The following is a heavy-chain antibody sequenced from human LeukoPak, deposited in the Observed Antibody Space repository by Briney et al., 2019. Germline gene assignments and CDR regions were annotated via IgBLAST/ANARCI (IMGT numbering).Heavy chain of an antibody. CDR1: GFTFSTYG. J-gene: IGHJ4*02. V-gene: IGHV3-30*02. Sequence: GGSLRLSCAASGFTFSTYGMHWVRQAPGKGLEWVAFIRYDGSNKYYADSVKGRFTISRDNSKDTLYLQMNSLRAEDTAVYFCAKDKDPWKSTSISDFEYWGQGTPVTVSS. CDR2: IRYDGSNK. CDR3: AKDKDPWKSTSISDFEY. D-gene: IGHD1-1*01.